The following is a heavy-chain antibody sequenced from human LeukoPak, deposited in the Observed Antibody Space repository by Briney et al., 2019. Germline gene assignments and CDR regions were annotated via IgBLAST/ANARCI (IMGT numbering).Heavy chain of an antibody. D-gene: IGHD6-19*01. J-gene: IGHJ5*02. CDR2: ISYDGSNK. Sequence: GRSLRLSCAASGFTFSSYAMHWVRQAPGKGLEWVAVISYDGSNKYYADSVKGRFTISRDNSKNTLYLQMNSLRAEDTAVYYCARSGIAVAGGGFDPWGQGTLVTVFS. CDR1: GFTFSSYA. V-gene: IGHV3-30-3*01. CDR3: ARSGIAVAGGGFDP.